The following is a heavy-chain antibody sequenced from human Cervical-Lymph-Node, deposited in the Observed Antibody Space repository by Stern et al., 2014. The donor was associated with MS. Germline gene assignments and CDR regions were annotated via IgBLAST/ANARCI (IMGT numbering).Heavy chain of an antibody. CDR3: ARGGCSDTRCLDY. V-gene: IGHV3-74*02. D-gene: IGHD2-2*01. CDR1: GFTFSSYW. CDR2: INSDGSNT. J-gene: IGHJ4*02. Sequence: EVQLVESGGGLVQPGGSLRLSCVVSGFTFSSYWMHWVRQAPGKGLVWVSHINSDGSNTNYADSVKGRFTFSRDNAKNTLYLQMNSLRVEDTAVYYCARGGCSDTRCLDYWGQGTLVTVSS.